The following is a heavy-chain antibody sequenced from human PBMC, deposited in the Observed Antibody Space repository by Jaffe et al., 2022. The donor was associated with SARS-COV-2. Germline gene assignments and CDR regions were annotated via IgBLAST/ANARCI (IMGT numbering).Heavy chain of an antibody. CDR2: ISSTGSVT. J-gene: IGHJ4*02. D-gene: IGHD3-16*01. Sequence: EVQLVESGGDLVQPGGSLRLSCAASGFTFRGHDMNWVRQAPGKRLEGIAYISSTGSVTYYADSVRGRFTISRDNARNSLYLQMSDLRDDDTAVYYCARDSGRSWGFHDYWGQGTLVTVSS. V-gene: IGHV3-48*02. CDR1: GFTFRGHD. CDR3: ARDSGRSWGFHDY.